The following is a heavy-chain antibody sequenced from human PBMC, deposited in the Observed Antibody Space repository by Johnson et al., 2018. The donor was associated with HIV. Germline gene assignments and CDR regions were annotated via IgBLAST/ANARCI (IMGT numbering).Heavy chain of an antibody. J-gene: IGHJ3*01. V-gene: IGHV3-13*01. CDR1: GFTFSSYG. CDR2: IGTADDT. CDR3: AREAYRFGYAFDL. D-gene: IGHD3-16*02. Sequence: VQLVEYGGGVVQPWRSLRLSCAASGFTFSSYGMHWVRQAPGKGLEWVSGIGTADDTYYPGSVKGRFTISRENAKNSLYLQMNSLRAGDTALYSCAREAYRFGYAFDLWGQGTMVTVSS.